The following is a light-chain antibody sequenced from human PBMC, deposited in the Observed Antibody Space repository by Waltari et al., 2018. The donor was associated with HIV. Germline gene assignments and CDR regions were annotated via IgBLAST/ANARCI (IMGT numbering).Light chain of an antibody. V-gene: IGKV1-NL1*01. J-gene: IGKJ1*01. CDR3: QQYYSTPWT. Sequence: DIQMTQSPSSLSASVGDRVTITCRASQGISNSLAWYQQKPGKAPKLLLYAASRFESGVPSRVSCSGSGTDYTLTISSLPPEDFATYYCQQYYSTPWTFGQGTKVEIK. CDR1: QGISNS. CDR2: AAS.